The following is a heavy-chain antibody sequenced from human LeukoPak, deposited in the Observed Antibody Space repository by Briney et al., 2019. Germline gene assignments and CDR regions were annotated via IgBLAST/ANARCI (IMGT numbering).Heavy chain of an antibody. CDR1: GYTFTSNY. V-gene: IGHV1-2*02. D-gene: IGHD5-24*01. CDR2: INPNTGGT. J-gene: IGHJ4*02. Sequence: ASVKVSCKAFGYTFTSNYMHWLRQAPGQGLEWMGWINPNTGGTNYAQKFQGRVTMTRDTSISTAYMELSRLRSDDTAVFYCAKNRDGYNLYWGQGTLVTVSS. CDR3: AKNRDGYNLY.